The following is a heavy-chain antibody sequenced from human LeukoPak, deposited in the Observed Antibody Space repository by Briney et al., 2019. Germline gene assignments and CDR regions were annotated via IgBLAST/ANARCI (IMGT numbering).Heavy chain of an antibody. CDR3: AGGGDFDY. V-gene: IGHV3-21*01. CDR1: GFSFSI. CDR2: TSRTSEYI. Sequence: GGSLRLSCAASGFSFSIMNWVRQAPGKGLEWVSSTSRTSEYIHYADSVRGRFAISRDNAKNSVYLQMNSLRAEDTAVYFCAGGGDFDYWGQGILVTVSA. D-gene: IGHD3-16*01. J-gene: IGHJ4*02.